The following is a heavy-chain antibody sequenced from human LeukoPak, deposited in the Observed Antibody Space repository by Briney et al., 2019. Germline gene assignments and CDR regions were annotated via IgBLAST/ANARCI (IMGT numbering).Heavy chain of an antibody. Sequence: PSETLSLTCTVSDDSITMYYWTWIRQPPGKGLGWIGEMTHSGSTNYNPSLKSRVTISVDTSKNQFSLKLSSVTVADTAVYYCARRTFGGVIKYWGQGILVTVSS. CDR2: MTHSGST. D-gene: IGHD3-16*02. V-gene: IGHV4-34*01. CDR1: DDSITMYY. CDR3: ARRTFGGVIKY. J-gene: IGHJ4*02.